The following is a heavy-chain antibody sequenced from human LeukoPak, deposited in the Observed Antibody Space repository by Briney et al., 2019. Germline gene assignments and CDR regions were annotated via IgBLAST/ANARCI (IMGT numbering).Heavy chain of an antibody. J-gene: IGHJ6*03. Sequence: PSETLSLTCTVSAYSISSGYYWGWIRQPPGKGLEWIGSLSHSGSTFYNPSLKSRVTISVDTSKNQFSLKLSSVTAADTAVYYCARTGGSFYFYYYMDVWGKGTTVTVSS. CDR2: LSHSGST. V-gene: IGHV4-38-2*02. CDR1: AYSISSGYY. D-gene: IGHD1-26*01. CDR3: ARTGGSFYFYYYMDV.